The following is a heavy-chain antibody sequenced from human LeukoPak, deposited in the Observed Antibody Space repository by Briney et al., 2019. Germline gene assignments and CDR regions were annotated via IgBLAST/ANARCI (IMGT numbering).Heavy chain of an antibody. D-gene: IGHD4-17*01. CDR3: ARALTVTTSVKNY. Sequence: GASVKVSCKASGYPFTGYYMHWVRQAPGQGLEWMGRINPNSGGTNYAQKFQGRVTMTRDTSISTAYMELSRLRSDDTAVYYCARALTVTTSVKNYWGQGTLVTVSS. CDR2: INPNSGGT. CDR1: GYPFTGYY. V-gene: IGHV1-2*06. J-gene: IGHJ4*02.